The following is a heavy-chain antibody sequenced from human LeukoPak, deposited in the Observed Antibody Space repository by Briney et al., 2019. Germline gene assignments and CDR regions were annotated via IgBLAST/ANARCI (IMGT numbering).Heavy chain of an antibody. CDR1: GFTFSSYS. CDR2: ISSSSSTI. Sequence: GGSLRLSCAASGFTFSSYSMNWVRQAPGKGLEWVSYISSSSSTIYYADSVKGRFAISRDNAKNSLYLQMNSLRAEDTAVYYCARGVVVVVAATYNWFDPWGQGTLVTVSS. D-gene: IGHD2-15*01. CDR3: ARGVVVVVAATYNWFDP. J-gene: IGHJ5*02. V-gene: IGHV3-48*01.